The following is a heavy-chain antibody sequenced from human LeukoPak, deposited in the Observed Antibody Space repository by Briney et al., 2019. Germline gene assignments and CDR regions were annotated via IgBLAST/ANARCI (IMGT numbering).Heavy chain of an antibody. CDR1: GYTFTGYY. Sequence: GASVKVSCKASGYTFTGYYMHWVRQAPGQGLEWMGWINPNSGGTNYAQKFQGRVTMTRDTSISTAYMELSRLRSDDTAVYYCARALGYSGYDYAFDIWGQGTMVTVSS. V-gene: IGHV1-2*02. CDR3: ARALGYSGYDYAFDI. J-gene: IGHJ3*02. CDR2: INPNSGGT. D-gene: IGHD5-12*01.